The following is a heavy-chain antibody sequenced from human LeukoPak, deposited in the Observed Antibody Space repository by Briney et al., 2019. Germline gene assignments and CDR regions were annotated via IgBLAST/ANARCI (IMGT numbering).Heavy chain of an antibody. Sequence: GGSLRPSCAASGFTFSSYGMHWVRQAPGKGLEWVAVISYDGSNKYYADSVRGRFTISRDNSKNTLYLQMNSLRAEDTAVYYCARDPPLDILTGYYWPYYYGMDVWGQGTTVTVSS. CDR1: GFTFSSYG. V-gene: IGHV3-30*03. CDR3: ARDPPLDILTGYYWPYYYGMDV. D-gene: IGHD3-9*01. J-gene: IGHJ6*02. CDR2: ISYDGSNK.